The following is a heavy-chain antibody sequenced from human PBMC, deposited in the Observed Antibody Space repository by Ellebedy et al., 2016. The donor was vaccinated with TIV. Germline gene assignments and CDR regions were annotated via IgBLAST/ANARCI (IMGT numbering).Heavy chain of an antibody. CDR2: INPSGGST. J-gene: IGHJ4*02. V-gene: IGHV1-46*01. Sequence: ASVKVSXXASGYTFTSYYMHWVRQAPGQGLEWMGIINPSGGSTSYAQKFQGRVTMTRDTSTSTVYMELSSLRSEDTAVYYCARGATTVVTLLQFDYWGQGTLVTVSS. D-gene: IGHD4-23*01. CDR1: GYTFTSYY. CDR3: ARGATTVVTLLQFDY.